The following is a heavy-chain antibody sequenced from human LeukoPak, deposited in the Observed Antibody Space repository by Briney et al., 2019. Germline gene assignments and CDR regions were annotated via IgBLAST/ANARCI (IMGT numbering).Heavy chain of an antibody. Sequence: KPSETLSLTCTVSGGPINSYYWTWIRQPPGKGLEWIAYIYYSGSTKYHPSLKSRVNTSLDTSKNQFSLNLTSVTAADTAVYYCARRRSGVFDYWGQGTLVTVSS. CDR3: ARRRSGVFDY. J-gene: IGHJ4*02. CDR1: GGPINSYY. D-gene: IGHD2-8*01. V-gene: IGHV4-59*08. CDR2: IYYSGST.